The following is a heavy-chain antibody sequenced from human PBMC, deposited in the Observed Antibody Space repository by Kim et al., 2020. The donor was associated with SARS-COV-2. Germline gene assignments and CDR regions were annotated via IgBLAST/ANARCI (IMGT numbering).Heavy chain of an antibody. J-gene: IGHJ4*02. V-gene: IGHV3-23*01. CDR3: ARAFDSSGWDFDY. D-gene: IGHD6-19*01. CDR1: GFTFNSYA. Sequence: GGSLRLSCAASGFTFNSYAMTWVRQAPGKGLEWVSSISGDGYNRYHADSAKGRRTISRDNSKNTLYLQMSSLRAEDTAAYFCARAFDSSGWDFDYWGQGT. CDR2: ISGDGYNR.